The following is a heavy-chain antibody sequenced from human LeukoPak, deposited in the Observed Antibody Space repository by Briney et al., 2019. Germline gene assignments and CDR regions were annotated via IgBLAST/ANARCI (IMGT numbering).Heavy chain of an antibody. J-gene: IGHJ4*02. CDR1: GFTFSGYW. V-gene: IGHV3-7*01. CDR2: IKQDGSEK. CDR3: ARSGSGYFDY. Sequence: PGGSLRLSCAASGFTFSGYWMSWVRQAPGKGLEWVANIKQDGSEKYYRDSVQGRFTISRDNAKNSLYLQMNSLRAEDTAVYYCARSGSGYFDYWGQGSLVTVSS.